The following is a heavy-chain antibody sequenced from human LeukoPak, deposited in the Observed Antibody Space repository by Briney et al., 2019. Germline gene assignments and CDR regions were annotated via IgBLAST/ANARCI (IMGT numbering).Heavy chain of an antibody. J-gene: IGHJ4*02. D-gene: IGHD3-9*01. CDR1: GFTFSNYA. V-gene: IGHV3-30*04. CDR2: ISYDGSNK. Sequence: GGSLRLSCAASGFTFSNYAMHWVRQAPGKGLEWVAVISYDGSNKYYADSVKGRFTISRDNSKNTLYLQMNSLRAEDTAVYYCARGRYFDWLSDYWGQGTLVTVSS. CDR3: ARGRYFDWLSDY.